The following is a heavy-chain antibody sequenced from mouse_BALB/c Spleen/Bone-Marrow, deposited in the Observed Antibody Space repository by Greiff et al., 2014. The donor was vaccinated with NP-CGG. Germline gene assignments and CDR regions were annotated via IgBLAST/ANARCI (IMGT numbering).Heavy chain of an antibody. Sequence: VKLMESGPGLVAPSQSLSITCTVSGFPFTGYGVSWVRQPPGKGLEWLGMIWGDGSTDYNSALKSRLSINKDNSKSQVFLKMNSLQTDDTARYYCARDSFLITRALDYWGQGTSVTVSS. CDR1: GFPFTGYG. V-gene: IGHV2-6-7*01. CDR3: ARDSFLITRALDY. J-gene: IGHJ4*01. D-gene: IGHD2-4*01. CDR2: IWGDGST.